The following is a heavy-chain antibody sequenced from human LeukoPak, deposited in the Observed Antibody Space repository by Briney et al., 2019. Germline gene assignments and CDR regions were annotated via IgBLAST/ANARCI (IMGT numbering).Heavy chain of an antibody. Sequence: GGSLRLSCAISGFIFNTNGMNWVRQSPGKGLEWLATIAGGDESTYYADSVKGRFAISRDNSKDTVFLHMNSLRVEDTAVYYCARGVYWSLDYWGQGTPVTVSS. J-gene: IGHJ4*02. D-gene: IGHD1-1*01. CDR3: ARGVYWSLDY. CDR2: IAGGDEST. V-gene: IGHV3-23*01. CDR1: GFIFNTNG.